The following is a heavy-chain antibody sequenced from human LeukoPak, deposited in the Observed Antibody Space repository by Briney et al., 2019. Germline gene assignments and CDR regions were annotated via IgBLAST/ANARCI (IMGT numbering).Heavy chain of an antibody. J-gene: IGHJ4*02. CDR1: GLRFRSYA. CDR2: IGDDSST. V-gene: IGHV3-23*01. D-gene: IGHD2-15*01. Sequence: GGSLRLSCVASGLRFRSYAMNWVRQAPGKGLECISTIGDDSSTYYADSVKGRSAISRDDSKNTLYLQTNNLKVEDTAVYYCAKGRCSGVGCDSFHSWGQGALVTVSS. CDR3: AKGRCSGVGCDSFHS.